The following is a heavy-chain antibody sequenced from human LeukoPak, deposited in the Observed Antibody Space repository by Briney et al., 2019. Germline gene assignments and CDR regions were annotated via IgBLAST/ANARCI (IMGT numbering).Heavy chain of an antibody. CDR3: ATVAFGYAFDI. V-gene: IGHV3-48*03. Sequence: GGSPRLSCAASGFTFSSFEMTWVRQAPGKGLEWVSYISPSGNIIHYADSVKGRFTISRDNAKNSLYLQMSSLRAEDTAVYYCATVAFGYAFDIWGQGTMVTVSP. J-gene: IGHJ3*02. CDR2: ISPSGNII. D-gene: IGHD3-10*01. CDR1: GFTFSSFE.